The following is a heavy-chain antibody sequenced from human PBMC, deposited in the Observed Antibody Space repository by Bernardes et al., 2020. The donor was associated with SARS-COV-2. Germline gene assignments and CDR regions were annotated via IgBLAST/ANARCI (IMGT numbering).Heavy chain of an antibody. CDR2: IYYSGTT. CDR3: ARDRITGTTSGYGMDV. Sequence: SETLSLTCTVSGGSISSGGYYWSWIRQHPGKGLEWIGYIYYSGTTYYNPSLKSLLTISVDTSKNQFSLKLSSVTAADTAVYYCARDRITGTTSGYGMDVWGQGTTVTV. V-gene: IGHV4-31*01. J-gene: IGHJ6*02. D-gene: IGHD1-20*01. CDR1: GGSISSGGYY.